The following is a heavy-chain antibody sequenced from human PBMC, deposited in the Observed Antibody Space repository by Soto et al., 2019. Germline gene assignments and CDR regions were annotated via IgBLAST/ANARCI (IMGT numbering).Heavy chain of an antibody. CDR2: ISGSGGST. V-gene: IGHV3-23*01. Sequence: GGSLRLSCAASGFTFSNYAMNWVRQAPGKGLEWVSAISGSGGSTYYADSVKGRFTISRDNAKNSLYLQMNSLRAEDTAVYYCARDNGYSSGWYLVEYFQHWGQGTLVTVSS. D-gene: IGHD6-19*01. J-gene: IGHJ1*01. CDR3: ARDNGYSSGWYLVEYFQH. CDR1: GFTFSNYA.